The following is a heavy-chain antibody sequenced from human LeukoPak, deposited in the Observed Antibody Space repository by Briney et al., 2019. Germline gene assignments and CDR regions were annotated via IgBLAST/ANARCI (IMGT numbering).Heavy chain of an antibody. D-gene: IGHD1-26*01. CDR2: VGGRGGDRT. J-gene: IGHJ4*02. CDR3: AKEGLLGGYFFDL. Sequence: PGGSLRLSCAASGFPFSRYSMAWVRQAPGRGLDWVSTVGGRGGDRTFYADSVKGRFTVSRDNSRDTVYLQMNNLGADDTAIYYCAKEGLLGGYFFDLWGQGAPVTVSS. V-gene: IGHV3-23*01. CDR1: GFPFSRYS.